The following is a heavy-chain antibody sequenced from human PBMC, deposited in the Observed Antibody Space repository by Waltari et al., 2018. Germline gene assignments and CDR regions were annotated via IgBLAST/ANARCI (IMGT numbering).Heavy chain of an antibody. CDR1: VFPFSSNW. D-gene: IGHD1-1*01. J-gene: IGHJ4*02. V-gene: IGHV3-7*01. CDR3: VRNLKTTLWD. Sequence: EVQLVGSGGGLVQPGVYWRLSCVTSVFPFSSNWMTWVRQAPGKGLEWVANIKEDGTEKYYVDSVKGRFTISRDIAENSLYLQMDSLRAEDTAVYYCVRNLKTTLWDWGQGTRVTVSS. CDR2: IKEDGTEK.